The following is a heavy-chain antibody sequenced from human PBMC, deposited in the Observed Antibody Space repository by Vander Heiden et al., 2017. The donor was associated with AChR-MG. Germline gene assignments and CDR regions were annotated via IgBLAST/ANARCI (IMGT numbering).Heavy chain of an antibody. Sequence: EVQLVESGGGLVKPGGSLRLSCAASGFTFSNACRGWVRQAPGKGLEWVGRIKSKTDGGTTDYAAPVKGRFTISRDDSKNTLYLQMNSLKTEDTAVYYCTTLYSGYDNGVTRVADYWGQGTLVTVSS. CDR2: IKSKTDGGTT. V-gene: IGHV3-15*01. CDR3: TTLYSGYDNGVTRVADY. CDR1: GFTFSNAC. D-gene: IGHD5-12*01. J-gene: IGHJ4*02.